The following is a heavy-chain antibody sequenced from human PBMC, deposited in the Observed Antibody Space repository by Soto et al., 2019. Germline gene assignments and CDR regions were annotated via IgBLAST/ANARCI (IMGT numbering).Heavy chain of an antibody. D-gene: IGHD2-21*01. CDR1: GFTFGIYD. J-gene: IGHJ4*02. V-gene: IGHV3-13*01. CDR3: VRGRDSGLYYFDS. CDR2: INTAGDT. Sequence: EVQLVESGGDLVQPGGSLRLSCAASGFTFGIYDMHWVRQATGKGLEWVSTINTAGDTYSPGSVKGQFTISRENAKNSLYLQMNSLRVDDTAVYFCVRGRDSGLYYFDSWGQGTLVTVSS.